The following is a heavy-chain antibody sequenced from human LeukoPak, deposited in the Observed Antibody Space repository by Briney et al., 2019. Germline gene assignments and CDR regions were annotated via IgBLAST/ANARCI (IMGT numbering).Heavy chain of an antibody. Sequence: GSLRLSCAASGFTFSSYAMSWIRQPPGKGLEWIGSIYYSGSAYYNPSLKSRVTISVDTSKNQFSLKLSSVTAADTAVYYCARQILYCSSTSCLNWFDPWGQGALVTVSS. CDR2: IYYSGSA. V-gene: IGHV4-39*01. J-gene: IGHJ5*02. D-gene: IGHD2-2*01. CDR1: GFTFSSYA. CDR3: ARQILYCSSTSCLNWFDP.